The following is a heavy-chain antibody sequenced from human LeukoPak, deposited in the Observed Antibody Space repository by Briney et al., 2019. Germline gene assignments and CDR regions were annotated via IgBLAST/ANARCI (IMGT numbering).Heavy chain of an antibody. V-gene: IGHV4-39*07. D-gene: IGHD2-15*01. CDR1: GGSISSSSYY. CDR2: IYYSGST. CDR3: VRASVHSGGAFDI. Sequence: PSETLSLTCTVSGGSISSSSYYWGWIRQPPGKGLEWIGSIYYSGSTYYNPSLKSRVTISVDTSKNQFSLKLSSVTAADTAVYYCVRASVHSGGAFDIWGQGTVVTVSS. J-gene: IGHJ3*02.